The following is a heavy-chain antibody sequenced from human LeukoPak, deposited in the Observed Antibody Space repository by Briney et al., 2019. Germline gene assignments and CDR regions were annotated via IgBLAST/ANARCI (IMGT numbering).Heavy chain of an antibody. V-gene: IGHV3-23*01. CDR3: AKDLVSGDWYWRGFDS. Sequence: GRSLRLSCAASGFTFSSYAMHWVRQAPGKGLEWVSTIGGSGARTYYADSVRGRFTISRDNSKNTVYLQLNSLRGEDTAVYYCAKDLVSGDWYWRGFDSWGQGTLVTVSS. CDR1: GFTFSSYA. CDR2: IGGSGART. J-gene: IGHJ4*02. D-gene: IGHD6-19*01.